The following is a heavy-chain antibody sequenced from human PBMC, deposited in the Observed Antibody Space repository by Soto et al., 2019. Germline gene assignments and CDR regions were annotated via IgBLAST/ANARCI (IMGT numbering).Heavy chain of an antibody. V-gene: IGHV4-59*01. CDR2: IYYSGST. CDR1: GGSISSYY. Sequence: PSETLSLTCTVSGGSISSYYWSWIRQPPGKGLEWIGYIYYSGSTNYNPSLKSRVTISVDTSKNQFSLKLSSVTAADTALYYCARVYCSGGSCYSHFDYWGQGTLVTVSS. D-gene: IGHD2-15*01. J-gene: IGHJ4*02. CDR3: ARVYCSGGSCYSHFDY.